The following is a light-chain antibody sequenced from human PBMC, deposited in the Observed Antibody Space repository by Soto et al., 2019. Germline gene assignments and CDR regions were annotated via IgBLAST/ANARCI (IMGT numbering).Light chain of an antibody. V-gene: IGKV1-6*01. Sequence: IQMTQSPSSMSASVGDRVTITCRASQDIGNELGWYQQKPGKAPSLLISTASSLESGVPARFSGSGYGTHFTLTISSLQPEDFATYFCLQDYNYPRTFGQGTQVEV. CDR1: QDIGNE. CDR3: LQDYNYPRT. J-gene: IGKJ1*01. CDR2: TAS.